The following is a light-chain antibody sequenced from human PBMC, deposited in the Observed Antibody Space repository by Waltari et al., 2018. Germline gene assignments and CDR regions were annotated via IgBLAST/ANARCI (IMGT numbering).Light chain of an antibody. CDR1: QSVGRS. J-gene: IGKJ1*01. V-gene: IGKV3-20*01. CDR2: GAS. CDR3: QHYVRLPAT. Sequence: EIVLTQSQGTLSLSPGERATLSCRASQSVGRSLAWYQQKPGQAPRLLIYGASNRATGIPDRFSGSGSGTDFSLTISRLELEDFAVYYCQHYVRLPATFGQGTKVEIK.